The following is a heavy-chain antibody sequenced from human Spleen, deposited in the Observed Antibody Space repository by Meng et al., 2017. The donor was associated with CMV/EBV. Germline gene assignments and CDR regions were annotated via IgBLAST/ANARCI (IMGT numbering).Heavy chain of an antibody. V-gene: IGHV1-8*03. CDR1: GYTFTSYD. CDR2: MNPNSGNT. CDR3: ARIFTDRIHFLFF. D-gene: IGHD3-3*01. J-gene: IGHJ4*02. Sequence: ASVKVSCKASGYTFTSYDINWVRQATGQGLEWMGWMNPNSGNTGYAQKFQGRVTITRNTSITTAYMELSSLRSEDKSMYYCARIFTDRIHFLFFWGQGTLVTVSS.